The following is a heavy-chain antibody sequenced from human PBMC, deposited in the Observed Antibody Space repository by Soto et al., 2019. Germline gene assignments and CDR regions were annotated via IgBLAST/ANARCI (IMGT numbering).Heavy chain of an antibody. CDR2: IKQDGSEK. CDR3: ARFYGDGYYYYGMDV. D-gene: IGHD4-17*01. Sequence: EVQLVESGGGLVQPGGSLRLSCAASGFTFSSYWMSWVRQAPGKGLEWVANIKQDGSEKYYVDSVKGRFTISRDNAKNSLYLQMNSLRAGDTAVYYCARFYGDGYYYYGMDVWGQGTTVTVSS. V-gene: IGHV3-7*01. J-gene: IGHJ6*02. CDR1: GFTFSSYW.